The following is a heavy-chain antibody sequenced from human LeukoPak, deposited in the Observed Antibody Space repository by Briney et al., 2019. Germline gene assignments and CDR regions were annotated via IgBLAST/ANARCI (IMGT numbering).Heavy chain of an antibody. CDR3: AIQTRYDFWSGYAY. CDR1: GVPISNYY. J-gene: IGHJ4*02. D-gene: IGHD3-3*01. V-gene: IGHV4-4*09. Sequence: SETLSLTCTVSGVPISNYYWSWIRQPPGKGLEWIGYIYNSVSTNYNPSLKSRVTISLDTSMDQLSLMLSSVTAADTAVYYCAIQTRYDFWSGYAYWGQGTLVTVSS. CDR2: IYNSVST.